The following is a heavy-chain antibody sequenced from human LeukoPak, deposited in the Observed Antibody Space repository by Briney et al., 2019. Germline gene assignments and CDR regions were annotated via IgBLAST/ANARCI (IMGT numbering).Heavy chain of an antibody. J-gene: IGHJ4*02. V-gene: IGHV3-23*01. CDR2: ISGSGGST. D-gene: IGHD2-8*01. Sequence: GGSLRLSCAASGFTFSSYAMSWVRQAPGKGLEWVSAISGSGGSTYYADSVKGRFTISRDNSKNTLYLQMNSLRAEDTAVYYCARDRRVLMVYAQFDYWGQGTLVTVSS. CDR1: GFTFSSYA. CDR3: ARDRRVLMVYAQFDY.